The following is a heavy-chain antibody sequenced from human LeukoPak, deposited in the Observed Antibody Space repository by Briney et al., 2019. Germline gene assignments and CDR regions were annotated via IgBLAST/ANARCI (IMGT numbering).Heavy chain of an antibody. V-gene: IGHV3-7*01. Sequence: GGSLRLSCVASGFTFSSSWMTWVRQAPGMGLERVANIKADGTGKYYVDSVRGRFTISRDNSKNTLYLQMNSLRAEDTAVYYCAKDQLWFGELFYYFDYWGQGTLVTVSS. CDR3: AKDQLWFGELFYYFDY. CDR2: IKADGTGK. J-gene: IGHJ4*02. CDR1: GFTFSSSW. D-gene: IGHD3-10*01.